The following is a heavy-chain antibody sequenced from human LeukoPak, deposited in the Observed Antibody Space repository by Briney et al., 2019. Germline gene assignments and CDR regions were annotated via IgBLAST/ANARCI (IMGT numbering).Heavy chain of an antibody. J-gene: IGHJ6*02. Sequence: GGSLRLSCAAPGFTFSSYSMNWVRQAPGKGLEWVSYISSSSSTIYYADSVKGRFTISRDNAKNSLYLQMNSLRDEDTAVYYCARDDYDSSGYYYGMDVWGQGTTVTVSS. CDR3: ARDDYDSSGYYYGMDV. CDR1: GFTFSSYS. CDR2: ISSSSSTI. V-gene: IGHV3-48*02. D-gene: IGHD3-22*01.